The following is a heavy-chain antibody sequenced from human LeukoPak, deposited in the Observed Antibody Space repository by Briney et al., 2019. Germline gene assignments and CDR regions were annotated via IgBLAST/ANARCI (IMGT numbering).Heavy chain of an antibody. V-gene: IGHV4-59*11. D-gene: IGHD4-17*01. CDR2: IYYSGST. J-gene: IGHJ4*02. Sequence: SETLSLTCTVSGGSISSHYWSWIRQPPGKGLEWIGYIYYSGSTSYNPSLKSRVTISVDTSKNQFSLKLSSVTAADTAVYYCAREGTVTGFDYWGQGTLVTVSS. CDR1: GGSISSHY. CDR3: AREGTVTGFDY.